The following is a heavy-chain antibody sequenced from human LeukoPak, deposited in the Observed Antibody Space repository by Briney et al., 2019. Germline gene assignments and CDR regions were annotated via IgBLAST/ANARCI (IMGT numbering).Heavy chain of an antibody. D-gene: IGHD4-17*01. CDR3: ARDVGDYGYYFDT. CDR1: GFTFSSYS. J-gene: IGHJ4*02. CDR2: ISGSTTNI. V-gene: IGHV3-21*01. Sequence: GGSLRLSCAASGFTFSSYSMNWVRQAPGKGLEWVSSISGSTTNIHYVDSVKGRFTISRDNGKNPLYLQMNSLRAEDTAVYYCARDVGDYGYYFDTWGQGTLVTVSS.